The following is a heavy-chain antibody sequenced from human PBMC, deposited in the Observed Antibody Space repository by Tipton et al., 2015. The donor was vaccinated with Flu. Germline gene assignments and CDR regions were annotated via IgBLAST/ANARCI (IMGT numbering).Heavy chain of an antibody. CDR2: IYPGDSDT. D-gene: IGHD6-25*01. J-gene: IGHJ4*02. V-gene: IGHV5-51*03. CDR1: GYIFTNYW. CDR3: VRPATAYNSDDY. Sequence: QSGAEVKKPGESLKISCKTSGYIFTNYWIGWVRQMPGKGLEWMGMIYPGDSDTRYGPSSQGQVTMSVDNSISTVYLQWSSLETSDTAVYYCVRPATAYNSDDYWGQGILVTVSS.